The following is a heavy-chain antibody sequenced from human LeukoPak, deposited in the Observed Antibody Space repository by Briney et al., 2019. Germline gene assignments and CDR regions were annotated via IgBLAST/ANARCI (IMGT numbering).Heavy chain of an antibody. D-gene: IGHD3-22*01. V-gene: IGHV3-9*01. J-gene: IGHJ4*02. CDR2: ISWNSGSI. Sequence: AGGSLRLSCAASGFTFDDYAMHWVRQAPGKGLEWVSGISWNSGSIGYADSVKGRFTISRDNAKNSLYLQMNSLRAEDTALYYCAKDMGGSGYPYYFDYWGRGTLVTVSS. CDR3: AKDMGGSGYPYYFDY. CDR1: GFTFDDYA.